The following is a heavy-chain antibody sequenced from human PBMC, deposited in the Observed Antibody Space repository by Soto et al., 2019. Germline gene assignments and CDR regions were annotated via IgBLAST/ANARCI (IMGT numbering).Heavy chain of an antibody. J-gene: IGHJ4*02. CDR2: IIPIFGTA. CDR1: GGTFSSYA. Sequence: VASVKVSCKASGGTFSSYAISWVRQAPGQGLEWMGGIIPIFGTANYAQKFQGRVTITADKSTSTAYMELSSLRSEDTAVYYCARDKSPILTGYYMPCYFDYWGQGTLVTVSS. V-gene: IGHV1-69*06. D-gene: IGHD3-9*01. CDR3: ARDKSPILTGYYMPCYFDY.